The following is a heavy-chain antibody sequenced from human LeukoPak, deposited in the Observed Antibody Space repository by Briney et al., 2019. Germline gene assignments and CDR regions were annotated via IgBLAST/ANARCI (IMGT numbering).Heavy chain of an antibody. Sequence: ASVKVSCKASGYIFTGYFIHWARQAPGQGLEWIGWINPNSGGTNYAQRFQGRVTMTSDTSISTAYMELSRLRSNDTALYYCARDERYDSSGYPFDYWGQGTLVTVSS. CDR2: INPNSGGT. CDR3: ARDERYDSSGYPFDY. D-gene: IGHD3-22*01. V-gene: IGHV1-2*02. J-gene: IGHJ4*02. CDR1: GYIFTGYF.